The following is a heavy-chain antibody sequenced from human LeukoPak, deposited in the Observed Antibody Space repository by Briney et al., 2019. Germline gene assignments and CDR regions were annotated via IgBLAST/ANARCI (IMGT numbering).Heavy chain of an antibody. Sequence: GGSLRLSCAASGFTFSSYGMHWVRQAPGKGLEWVAVISFDASNKYYADSVKGRFTISRDNSKNTLYLQMNSLRAEDAAVYYCVTEGSFDYWGQGTLVTVSS. J-gene: IGHJ4*02. V-gene: IGHV3-30*03. CDR1: GFTFSSYG. CDR2: ISFDASNK. CDR3: VTEGSFDY.